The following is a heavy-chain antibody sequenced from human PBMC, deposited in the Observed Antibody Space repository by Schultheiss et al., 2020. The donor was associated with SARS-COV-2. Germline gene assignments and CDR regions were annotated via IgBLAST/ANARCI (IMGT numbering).Heavy chain of an antibody. Sequence: GGSLRLSCAASGFTFSSYAMHWVRQAPGKGLEWVANIKQDGSVKHYVDSVRGRFIISRDNAKNSLDLQMNSLRAEDTAVYYCARDGAVGGYSYGHRFDYWGQGTLVTVSS. J-gene: IGHJ4*02. CDR1: GFTFSSYA. V-gene: IGHV3-7*01. CDR2: IKQDGSVK. D-gene: IGHD5-18*01. CDR3: ARDGAVGGYSYGHRFDY.